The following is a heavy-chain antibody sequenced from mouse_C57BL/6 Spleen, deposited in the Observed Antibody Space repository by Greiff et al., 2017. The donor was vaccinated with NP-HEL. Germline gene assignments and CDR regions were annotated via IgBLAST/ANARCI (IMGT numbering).Heavy chain of an antibody. J-gene: IGHJ3*01. V-gene: IGHV1-61*01. CDR2: IYPSDSET. CDR1: GYTFTSYW. CDR3: ARGGEFITTVVEGPWFAY. D-gene: IGHD1-1*01. Sequence: QVQLQQPGAELVRPGSSVKLSYKASGYTFTSYWMDWVKQRPGQGLEWIGNIYPSDSETHYNQKFKDKAKLTVDKSSSTAYMQLSSLTSEDSAVYYCARGGEFITTVVEGPWFAYWGQGTLVTVSA.